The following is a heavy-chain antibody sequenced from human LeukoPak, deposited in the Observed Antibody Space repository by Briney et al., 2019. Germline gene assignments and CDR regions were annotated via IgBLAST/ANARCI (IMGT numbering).Heavy chain of an antibody. V-gene: IGHV1-8*01. CDR3: ARRGSSGWIPYYYYYMDV. D-gene: IGHD6-19*01. J-gene: IGHJ6*03. CDR2: MNPNSGNT. CDR1: GYTFTSYD. Sequence: ASVTVSCKASGYTFTSYDINWVRQAAGQGLEWMGWMNPNSGNTGYAQKFQGRVTMTRNTSISTAYMELSSLRSEDTAVYYCARRGSSGWIPYYYYYMDVWGKGTTVTVSS.